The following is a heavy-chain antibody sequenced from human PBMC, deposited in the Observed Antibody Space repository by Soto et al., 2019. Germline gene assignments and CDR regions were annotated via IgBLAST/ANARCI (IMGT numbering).Heavy chain of an antibody. CDR2: INHSGST. Sequence: SETLSLTCAVYGGSFSGYYWSWIRQPPGKGLEWIGEINHSGSTNYNPSLKSRVTISVDTSKNQFSLKLSSVTAADTAVYYCARRPRIYYDPPVGLDVWGQGTTVT. CDR1: GGSFSGYY. J-gene: IGHJ6*02. CDR3: ARRPRIYYDPPVGLDV. V-gene: IGHV4-34*01. D-gene: IGHD3-3*01.